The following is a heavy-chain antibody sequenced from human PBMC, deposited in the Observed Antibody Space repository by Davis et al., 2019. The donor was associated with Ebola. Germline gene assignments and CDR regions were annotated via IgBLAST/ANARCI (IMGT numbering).Heavy chain of an antibody. V-gene: IGHV3-23*01. Sequence: PGGFLRLSCAASGFTFSSYAMSWVRQAPGKGLEWVSAISGSGGSTYYADSVKGRFTISRDNSKNTLYLQMNSLRAEDTAVYYCAGYYDFWSGYGLDPWGQGTLVTVSS. D-gene: IGHD3-3*01. J-gene: IGHJ5*02. CDR3: AGYYDFWSGYGLDP. CDR1: GFTFSSYA. CDR2: ISGSGGST.